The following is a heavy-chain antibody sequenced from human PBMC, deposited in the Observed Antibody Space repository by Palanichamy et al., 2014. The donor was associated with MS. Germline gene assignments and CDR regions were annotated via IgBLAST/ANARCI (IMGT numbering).Heavy chain of an antibody. CDR3: ARDIGPVPGDYYYGLDV. D-gene: IGHD3-10*01. J-gene: IGHJ6*02. CDR1: GYTFSSYG. Sequence: QVQLVQSGAEVKEPGASVRVSCKASGYTFSSYGISWARQAPGQGLEWMGWISTYNGNTKHAQKFQDRVTMTTDTSTTTAHMDLRSLRSDDSAVYFCARDIGPVPGDYYYGLDVWGQGTTVTVSS. V-gene: IGHV1-18*04. CDR2: ISTYNGNT.